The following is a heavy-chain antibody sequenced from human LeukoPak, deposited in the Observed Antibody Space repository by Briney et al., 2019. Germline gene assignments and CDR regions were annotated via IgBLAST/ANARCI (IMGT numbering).Heavy chain of an antibody. D-gene: IGHD2-21*02. J-gene: IGHJ6*02. CDR1: GFTFSSYA. V-gene: IGHV3-30-3*01. CDR3: ARGLHIVVVTAIHDSCYYYGMDV. Sequence: GGSLRLSCAASGFTFSSYAMHWVRQAPGKGLEWVAVISYDGSNKYYADSVKGRFTISRDNSKNTLYLQMNSLRAEDTAVYYCARGLHIVVVTAIHDSCYYYGMDVWGQGTTVTVSS. CDR2: ISYDGSNK.